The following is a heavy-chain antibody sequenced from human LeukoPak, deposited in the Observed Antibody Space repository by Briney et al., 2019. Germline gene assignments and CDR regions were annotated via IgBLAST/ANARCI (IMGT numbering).Heavy chain of an antibody. D-gene: IGHD3-10*01. V-gene: IGHV3-30*02. CDR1: GFTFSSYG. CDR2: IRYDGSNK. J-gene: IGHJ4*02. CDR3: ASLWFGELFGFDY. Sequence: GGSLRLSCAAPGFTFSSYGMHWVRQAPGKGLEWVAFIRYDGSNKYYVDSVKGRFTISRDNSKNTLYLQMNSLRAEDTAVYYCASLWFGELFGFDYWGQGTLVTVSS.